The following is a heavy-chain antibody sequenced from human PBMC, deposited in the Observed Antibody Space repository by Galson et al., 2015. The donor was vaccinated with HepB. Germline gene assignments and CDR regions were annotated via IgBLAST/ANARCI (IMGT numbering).Heavy chain of an antibody. CDR3: AREGYDTDAFDI. CDR2: ISSSSSYT. J-gene: IGHJ3*02. Sequence: SLRLSCAASGLTFSDYYMSWIRQAPGKGLEWVSYISSSSSYTNYADSVKGRFTISRDNAKNSLYLQMNSLRAEDTAVYYCAREGYDTDAFDIWGQGTMVTVSS. D-gene: IGHD3-22*01. CDR1: GLTFSDYY. V-gene: IGHV3-11*05.